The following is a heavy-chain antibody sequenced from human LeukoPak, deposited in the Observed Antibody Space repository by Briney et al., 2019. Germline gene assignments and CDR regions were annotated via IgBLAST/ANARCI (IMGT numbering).Heavy chain of an antibody. J-gene: IGHJ5*02. D-gene: IGHD2-15*01. Sequence: ASVTVSCKASGYTFTSYDINWVRQATGQGLEWMGWMNPNSGNTGYAQKFQGRVTMTRNTSISTAYMELSGLRSEDTAVYYCARAFVVVVAATGWWFDPWGQGTLVTVSS. V-gene: IGHV1-8*01. CDR3: ARAFVVVVAATGWWFDP. CDR2: MNPNSGNT. CDR1: GYTFTSYD.